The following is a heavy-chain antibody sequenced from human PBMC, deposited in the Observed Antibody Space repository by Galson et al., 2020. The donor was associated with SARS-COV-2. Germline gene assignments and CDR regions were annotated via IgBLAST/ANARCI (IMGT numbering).Heavy chain of an antibody. J-gene: IGHJ4*02. V-gene: IGHV4-59*11. CDR2: IYYNADT. Sequence: SETLSLTCSVSGGSISSRYWGWIRQPPGKGLEWIGYIYYNADTKYNPSLKSRVTISVDTSENQFSLKLTSVTAADTAVYYCARGCQRGPCFDFWAQGARSPSPQ. CDR1: GGSISSRY. CDR3: ARGCQRGPCFDF. D-gene: IGHD6-25*01.